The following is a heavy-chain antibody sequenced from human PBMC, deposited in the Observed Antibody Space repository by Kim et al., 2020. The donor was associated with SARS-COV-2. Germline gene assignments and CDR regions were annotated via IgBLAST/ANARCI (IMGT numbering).Heavy chain of an antibody. D-gene: IGHD3-10*01. CDR3: AKDLLVRGVMSYYGMDV. Sequence: VKGRFTIARDNSKNTLYLQMNSLRAEDTAVYYCAKDLLVRGVMSYYGMDVWGQGTTVTVSS. V-gene: IGHV3-30*02. J-gene: IGHJ6*02.